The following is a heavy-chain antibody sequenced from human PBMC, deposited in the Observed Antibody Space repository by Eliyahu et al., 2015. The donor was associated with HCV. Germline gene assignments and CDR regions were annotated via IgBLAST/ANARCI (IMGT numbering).Heavy chain of an antibody. CDR2: IYYSGXT. V-gene: IGHV4-39*02. CDR1: XGSIXSSSYS. D-gene: IGHD3/OR15-3a*01. Sequence: QLQLQESGPGLVKPSETLSLTCTVSXGSIXSSSYSWXWXRXPPGKGLEWIGNIYYSGXTYYNPSLKSRVTISVDTSQNHFSLKLSSVTAADTAVYYCARLRERVVRYYNYWTGYYFDYWGQGTLVTVSS. CDR3: ARLRERVVRYYNYWTGYYFDY. J-gene: IGHJ4*02.